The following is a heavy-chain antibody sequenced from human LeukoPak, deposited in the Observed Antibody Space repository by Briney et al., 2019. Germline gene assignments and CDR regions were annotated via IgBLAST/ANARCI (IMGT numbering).Heavy chain of an antibody. Sequence: ASVKVSCKASGYTFSSYDINWVRQATGQGLEWMGWMNPNSGNTAYAQKFQGGVTMSRGTSISTAYMELSSLRSEDTAVYYCARLPKYSRPLDYWGQGALVTVSS. D-gene: IGHD6-6*01. CDR1: GYTFSSYD. CDR2: MNPNSGNT. J-gene: IGHJ4*02. V-gene: IGHV1-8*02. CDR3: ARLPKYSRPLDY.